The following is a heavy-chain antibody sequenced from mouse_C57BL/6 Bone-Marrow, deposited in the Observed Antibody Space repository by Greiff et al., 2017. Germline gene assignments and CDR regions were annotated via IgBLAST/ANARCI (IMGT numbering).Heavy chain of an antibody. J-gene: IGHJ3*01. CDR1: GYSFTGYY. V-gene: IGHV1-42*01. CDR2: IHPSTGGT. CDR3: ARVQSTMITTWGY. D-gene: IGHD2-4*01. Sequence: VQLQHSGPELVKPGASVKISCKASGYSFTGYYMNWVKQSPEKSLEWIGEIHPSTGGTTYNQKFTAKATLTVDTSSSTDYMQRKSLTSEDSAVYYCARVQSTMITTWGYWGQATLVTVAA.